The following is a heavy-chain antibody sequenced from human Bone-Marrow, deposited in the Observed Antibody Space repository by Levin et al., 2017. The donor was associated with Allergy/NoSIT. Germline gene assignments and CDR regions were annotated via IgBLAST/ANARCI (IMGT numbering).Heavy chain of an antibody. CDR1: GFSFRSYG. J-gene: IGHJ5*02. V-gene: IGHV3-30*18. D-gene: IGHD3-9*01. CDR3: AKSPTLTGYYEWFDP. Sequence: GGSLRLSCAASGFSFRSYGMHWVRQAPGKGLEWVGLISYDGDFIFYGDSVKGRFTIARDKSNSTLFLQTDSLSADDTAIYYCAKSPTLTGYYEWFDPWGQGTLVTVSS. CDR2: ISYDGDFI.